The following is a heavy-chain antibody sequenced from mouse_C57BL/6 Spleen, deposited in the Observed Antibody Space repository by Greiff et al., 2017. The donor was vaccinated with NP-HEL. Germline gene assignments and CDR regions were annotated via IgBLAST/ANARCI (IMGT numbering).Heavy chain of an antibody. CDR2: IYPGDGDT. CDR3: ARLNWDLFDY. CDR1: GYAFSSSW. V-gene: IGHV1-82*01. J-gene: IGHJ2*01. D-gene: IGHD4-1*01. Sequence: QVQLKESGPELVKPGASVKISCKASGYAFSSSWMNWVKQRPGKGLEWIGRIYPGDGDTNYNGKFKGKATLTADKSSSTAYMQLSSLTSEDSAVYFCARLNWDLFDYWGQGTTLTVSS.